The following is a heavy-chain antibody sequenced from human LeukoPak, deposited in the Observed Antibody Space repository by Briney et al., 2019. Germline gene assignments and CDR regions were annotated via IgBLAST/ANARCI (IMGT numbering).Heavy chain of an antibody. D-gene: IGHD2-8*01. J-gene: IGHJ3*01. CDR3: ARNLVLLWNVFDF. V-gene: IGHV3-7*01. CDR2: IKPDGSET. Sequence: GGSLRLSCVASRFTFSNHYMSWVRQAPGKGLEWVATIKPDGSETFYVDSVKGRFTVSRDNAKNSLYLQMSSLRAEDTAVYHCARNLVLLWNVFDFWGLGTMVTVSS. CDR1: RFTFSNHY.